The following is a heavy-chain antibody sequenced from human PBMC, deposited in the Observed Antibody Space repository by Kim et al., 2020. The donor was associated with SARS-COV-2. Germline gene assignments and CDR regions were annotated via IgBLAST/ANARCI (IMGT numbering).Heavy chain of an antibody. V-gene: IGHV1-69*13. CDR3: ARVTLIMKGMDV. Sequence: SVKVSCKASGGTFSSYAISWVRQAPGQGLEWMGGIIPIFGTANYAQKFQGRVTITADESTSTAYMELSSLRSEDTAVYYCARVTLIMKGMDVWGQGTTVTVSS. J-gene: IGHJ6*02. CDR2: IIPIFGTA. CDR1: GGTFSSYA. D-gene: IGHD2-8*01.